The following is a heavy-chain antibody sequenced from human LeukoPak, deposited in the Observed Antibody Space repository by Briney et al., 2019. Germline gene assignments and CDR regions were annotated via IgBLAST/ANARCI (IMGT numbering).Heavy chain of an antibody. V-gene: IGHV3-9*01. CDR2: ISWNSGSI. D-gene: IGHD6-13*01. CDR3: AKKSSSEDFDY. Sequence: SGRSLRLSCAASGFTFDDYAMHWVRQAPGKGLEWVSGISWNSGSIGYADSVKGRFTIPRDNAKNSLYLQMNSLRAEDTALYYCAKKSSSEDFDYWGQGTLVTVSS. CDR1: GFTFDDYA. J-gene: IGHJ4*02.